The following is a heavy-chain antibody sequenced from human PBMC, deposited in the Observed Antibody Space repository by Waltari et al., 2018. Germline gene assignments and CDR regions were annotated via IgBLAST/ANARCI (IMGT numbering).Heavy chain of an antibody. V-gene: IGHV3-7*01. CDR3: ARLTTDGYLDL. CDR2: MRQDGGEQ. CDR1: GYTFTDYY. D-gene: IGHD2-21*02. J-gene: IGHJ2*01. Sequence: VQLVQSGAEVKKPGASVKVSCKASGYTFTDYYMHWVRQAPGKGLEWVANMRQDGGEQYYVASVKGRFTISRDNAKDSLYLQMNSLRAEDTAVYYCARLTTDGYLDLWGRGTLVTVSP.